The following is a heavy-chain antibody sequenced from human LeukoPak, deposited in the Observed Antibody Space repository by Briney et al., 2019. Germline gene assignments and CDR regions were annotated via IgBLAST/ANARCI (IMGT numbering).Heavy chain of an antibody. CDR3: AAFFGSGTYFIDY. V-gene: IGHV3-23*01. D-gene: IGHD3-10*01. J-gene: IGHJ4*02. CDR1: GFIFSNYV. CDR2: ISGSAETT. Sequence: GGSLRLSCAASGFIFSNYVMTWVRQAPGKGLEWVSTISGSAETTYYADSVKGRFTISRDNSKNTLYLQMNSLKAEDTAVYYCAAFFGSGTYFIDYWGQGTLVSVSS.